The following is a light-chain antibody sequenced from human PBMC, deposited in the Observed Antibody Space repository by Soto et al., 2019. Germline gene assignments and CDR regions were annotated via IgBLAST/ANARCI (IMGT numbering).Light chain of an antibody. CDR2: GAS. J-gene: IGKJ1*01. CDR1: QSVSSSY. Sequence: EIVLTQSPGTLSLSPGERATLSCRASQSVSSSYLAWYQQKPGQAPRLLIYGASSRATGIPDRFSGSGSGTDFTLTISRLEPEDFEVYYCQQYGSSPPTFGQGTMVDIK. CDR3: QQYGSSPPT. V-gene: IGKV3-20*01.